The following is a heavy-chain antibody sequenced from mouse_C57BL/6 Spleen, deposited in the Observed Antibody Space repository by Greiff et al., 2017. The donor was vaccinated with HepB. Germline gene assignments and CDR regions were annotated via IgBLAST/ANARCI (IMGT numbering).Heavy chain of an antibody. V-gene: IGHV5-9*01. CDR3: ARHYYGSEGAWYFDV. CDR2: ISGGGGNT. J-gene: IGHJ1*03. CDR1: GFTFSSYT. Sequence: EVMLVESGGGLVKPGGSLKLSCAASGFTFSSYTTSWVRQTPEKRLEWVATISGGGGNTYYPDSVKGRFTISSDNAKNTLYLQMSSLRSEDTALYYCARHYYGSEGAWYFDVSCTGPPVTVSS. D-gene: IGHD1-1*01.